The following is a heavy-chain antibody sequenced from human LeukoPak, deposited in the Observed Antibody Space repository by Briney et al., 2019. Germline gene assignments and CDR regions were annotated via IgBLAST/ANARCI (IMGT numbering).Heavy chain of an antibody. J-gene: IGHJ6*03. V-gene: IGHV3-11*04. CDR3: ARIAARPYYYYYMDV. CDR2: ISSSGSTI. CDR1: GFTFSDYY. Sequence: GGSLRLSCAASGFTFSDYYMSWIRQAPGKGLEWVSYISSSGSTIYYADSVKGRFTISRDNAKNSLYLQMNSLRAEDTAVYYCARIAARPYYYYYMDVWGKGTTVTVSS. D-gene: IGHD6-6*01.